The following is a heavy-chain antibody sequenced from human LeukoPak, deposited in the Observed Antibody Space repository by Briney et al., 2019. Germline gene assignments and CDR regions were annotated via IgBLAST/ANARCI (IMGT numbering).Heavy chain of an antibody. CDR3: ARGYYYGSGTLGPFDS. CDR2: ISSSGSTI. CDR1: GFSFSSYE. V-gene: IGHV3-48*03. J-gene: IGHJ5*01. D-gene: IGHD3-10*01. Sequence: GGSLRLSCAASGFSFSSYEMNWVRQAPGKGLEWVSYISSSGSTIYNADSVKGRFTISRDSAKNSLYLQTNSLRAEDTAVYYCARGYYYGSGTLGPFDSWGQGTLVTVSS.